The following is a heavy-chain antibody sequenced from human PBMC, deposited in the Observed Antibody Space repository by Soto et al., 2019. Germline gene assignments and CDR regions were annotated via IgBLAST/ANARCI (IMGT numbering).Heavy chain of an antibody. V-gene: IGHV1-18*01. Sequence: ASVKVSCKASGYTFTSYGISWVRQAPGQGLEWMGWISAYNGNTNYAQKLQGRVTMTTDTSTSKAYMGLRSLRSDDTAVYYCERDVRRGSYQRPFDYWGQGTLVTVSS. J-gene: IGHJ4*02. CDR2: ISAYNGNT. D-gene: IGHD1-26*01. CDR3: ERDVRRGSYQRPFDY. CDR1: GYTFTSYG.